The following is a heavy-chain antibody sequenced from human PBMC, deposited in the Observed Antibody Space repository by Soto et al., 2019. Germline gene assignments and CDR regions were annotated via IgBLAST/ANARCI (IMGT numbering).Heavy chain of an antibody. CDR2: INAGNGNT. CDR3: AKDYFDSNGYCPPALLFDF. D-gene: IGHD3-22*01. Sequence: ASVKVSCKASGYTFTSYAMHWVRQAPGQRLEWMGWINAGNGNTKYSQKFQGRVTITRDTSANTAYMELSSLRSEDTAVYYCAKDYFDSNGYCPPALLFDFWGQGTLVTVSS. V-gene: IGHV1-3*01. CDR1: GYTFTSYA. J-gene: IGHJ4*02.